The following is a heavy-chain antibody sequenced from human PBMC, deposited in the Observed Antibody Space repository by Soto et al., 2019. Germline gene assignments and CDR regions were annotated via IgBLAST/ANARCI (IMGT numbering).Heavy chain of an antibody. Sequence: QVQLVQSGAEVKKPGASVKVSCKASGYTFTSYAMHWVRQAPGQRLEWMGWINAGNGNTKYSQKFQGRVTITRDTSASTGYMELSSLRSEDTAVYYCARVAEQWLVPSFDYWGQGTLVTVSS. V-gene: IGHV1-3*01. CDR1: GYTFTSYA. D-gene: IGHD6-19*01. J-gene: IGHJ4*02. CDR2: INAGNGNT. CDR3: ARVAEQWLVPSFDY.